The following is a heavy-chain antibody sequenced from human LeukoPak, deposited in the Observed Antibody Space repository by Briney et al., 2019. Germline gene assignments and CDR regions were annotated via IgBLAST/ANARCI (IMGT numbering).Heavy chain of an antibody. CDR2: MSPKSGNT. J-gene: IGHJ4*02. Sequence: ASVTVSCKASGYTFVSYDINWVRQATGQGPEWMGWMSPKSGNTGYAQKFQGRVTMTRDTSINTAYMELSGLISEDTAVYYCTRGPPNWGYDSWGQGTLVTVSS. D-gene: IGHD7-27*01. V-gene: IGHV1-8*01. CDR3: TRGPPNWGYDS. CDR1: GYTFVSYD.